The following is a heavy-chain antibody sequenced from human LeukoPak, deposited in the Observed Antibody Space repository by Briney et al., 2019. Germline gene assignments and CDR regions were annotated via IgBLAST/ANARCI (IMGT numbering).Heavy chain of an antibody. CDR1: GGSISSYY. D-gene: IGHD4-17*01. J-gene: IGHJ4*02. V-gene: IGHV4-4*07. CDR2: IYTSGST. CDR3: ARTKSGPMTTVTYYFDY. Sequence: SETLSLTCTVSGGSISSYYWSWIRQPAGKGLEWIGRIYTSGSTNYNPSLKSRVTMSVDTSKNQFSLKLSSVTAADTAVYYCARTKSGPMTTVTYYFDYWGQGTLVTVSS.